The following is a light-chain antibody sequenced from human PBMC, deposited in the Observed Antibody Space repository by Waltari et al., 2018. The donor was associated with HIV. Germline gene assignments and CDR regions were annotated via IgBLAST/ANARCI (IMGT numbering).Light chain of an antibody. CDR2: AVN. CDR1: SSDAGGYNS. Sequence: QSALTQPPSASGSPGQSVAISCTGTSSDAGGYNSASWHQQHPGKAPKLLIYAVNKRPSGVPDRFSGSKSGNTASLTVSGLQVDDEADYYCSSFSDNNRIVFETGTRVTVL. J-gene: IGLJ1*01. V-gene: IGLV2-8*01. CDR3: SSFSDNNRIV.